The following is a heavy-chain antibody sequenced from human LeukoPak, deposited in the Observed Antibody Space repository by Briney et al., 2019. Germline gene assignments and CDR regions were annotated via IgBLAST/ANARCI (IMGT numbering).Heavy chain of an antibody. D-gene: IGHD3-10*01. V-gene: IGHV3-23*01. CDR1: GFTFSSYA. J-gene: IGHJ6*02. Sequence: GGSLRLSCAASGFTFSSYAMSWVRQAPGKGLEWVSAISGSGGSTYYADSVKGRFTISRDNSKNTLYLQMNSLRAEDTAVYYCAQEWFNTRGPAPEGDYGMDVWGQGTTVTVSS. CDR3: AQEWFNTRGPAPEGDYGMDV. CDR2: ISGSGGST.